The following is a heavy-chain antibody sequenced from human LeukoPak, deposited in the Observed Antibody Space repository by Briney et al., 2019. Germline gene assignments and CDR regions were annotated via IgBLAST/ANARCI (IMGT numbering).Heavy chain of an antibody. D-gene: IGHD6-6*01. CDR3: ARGKYTSFDN. CDR2: TYYRSKWSF. J-gene: IGHJ4*02. Sequence: SQTLSLTCAVSGDSIFTNNVAWHWITQSPSRGLEWLGRTYYRSKWSFDYAVSVKSRITINADTSKNQFSLQLSSVTPEDTAVYYCARGKYTSFDNWGQGTLVTVSS. CDR1: GDSIFTNNVA. V-gene: IGHV6-1*01.